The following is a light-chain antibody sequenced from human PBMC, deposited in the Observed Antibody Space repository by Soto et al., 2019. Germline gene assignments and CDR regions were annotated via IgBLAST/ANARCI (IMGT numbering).Light chain of an antibody. Sequence: DVVMTQSPLSLPVTLGQPASISCRSRQRLVYSDGNTFLNWFQQRPGQSPMRLIYKVSNRDSGVPDRFSGSGSGTDFTLQISRVEAEDAGVYNCMQGTHWPRTFGQGTKVEI. V-gene: IGKV2-30*01. CDR3: MQGTHWPRT. J-gene: IGKJ1*01. CDR2: KVS. CDR1: QRLVYSDGNTF.